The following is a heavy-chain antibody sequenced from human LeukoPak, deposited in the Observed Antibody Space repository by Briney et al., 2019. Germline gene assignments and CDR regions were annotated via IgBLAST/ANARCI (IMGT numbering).Heavy chain of an antibody. CDR1: GGTFSSYA. J-gene: IGHJ4*02. V-gene: IGHV1-8*03. CDR2: MNPNSGNT. CDR3: ATPATTGYYFDY. D-gene: IGHD5-24*01. Sequence: ASVKVSCKASGGTFSSYAISWVRQATGQGLEWMGWMNPNSGNTGYAQKFQGRVTITRNTSISTAYMELSSLRSEDTAVYYCATPATTGYYFDYWGQGTLVTVSS.